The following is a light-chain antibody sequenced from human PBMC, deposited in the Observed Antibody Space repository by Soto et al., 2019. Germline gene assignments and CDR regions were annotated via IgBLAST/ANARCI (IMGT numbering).Light chain of an antibody. V-gene: IGKV1-33*01. CDR2: DAS. J-gene: IGKJ2*01. CDR1: QDISNY. Sequence: DIQMTQSPSSLSASVGDRVTITCQASQDISNYLNWYQQKPGKAPKLLIYDASNLETGVPSSFSGSGSGTDFTFTISSLQPEDIATYYCQQYDNLPTTFGQGNKLEIK. CDR3: QQYDNLPTT.